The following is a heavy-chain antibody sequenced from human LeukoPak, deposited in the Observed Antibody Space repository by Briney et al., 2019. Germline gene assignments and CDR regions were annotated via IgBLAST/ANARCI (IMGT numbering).Heavy chain of an antibody. CDR2: INHSGST. D-gene: IGHD5-18*01. CDR3: ARGEHAFNTAMDRTPFDY. J-gene: IGHJ4*02. V-gene: IGHV4-34*01. Sequence: SETLSLTCAVYGGSFSGYYWSWIRQPPGKGLEWFGEINHSGSTNYNPSLKSRVTISVDTSKNQFSLKLSSVTAADTAVYYCARGEHAFNTAMDRTPFDYWGQGTLVTVSS. CDR1: GGSFSGYY.